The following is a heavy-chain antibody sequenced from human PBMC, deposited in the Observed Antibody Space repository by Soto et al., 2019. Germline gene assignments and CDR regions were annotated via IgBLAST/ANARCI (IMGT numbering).Heavy chain of an antibody. CDR1: GYTFTDYY. CDR3: ARVSLGYGMDV. CDR2: INPNSGGT. V-gene: IGHV1-2*04. J-gene: IGHJ6*02. Sequence: VASVKVSCKASGYTFTDYYIHWVQQAPGQGLEWMGWINPNSGGTNYAQKFQGWVTMTRDTSISTAYMELSRLRSDDTAVYYCARVSLGYGMDVWGQGATVTVSS.